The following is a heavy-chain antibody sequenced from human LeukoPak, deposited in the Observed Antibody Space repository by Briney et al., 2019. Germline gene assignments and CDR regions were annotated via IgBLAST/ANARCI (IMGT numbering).Heavy chain of an antibody. D-gene: IGHD3-3*01. V-gene: IGHV3-48*01. CDR1: GFTFSSYS. Sequence: GGSLRLSCADSGFTFSSYSMNWVRQAPGKGLEWVSYISSSSTTIYYADSVKGRFTISRDNAKNSLYLQMNSLRVEDTAVYYCARDTVGFLGHWGQGTLVTVSS. CDR2: ISSSSTTI. CDR3: ARDTVGFLGH. J-gene: IGHJ4*02.